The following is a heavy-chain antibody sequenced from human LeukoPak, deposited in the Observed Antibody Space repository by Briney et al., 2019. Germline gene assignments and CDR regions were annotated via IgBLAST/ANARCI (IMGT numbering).Heavy chain of an antibody. D-gene: IGHD3-22*01. CDR3: ARAKYYYDSSGYYLPNWFDP. CDR1: GYTFTSYG. J-gene: IGHJ5*02. Sequence: ASVKVSCTASGYTFTSYGISWVRQAPGQGLEWMGWISAYNGNTNYAQKLQGRVTMTTDTSTSTAYMELRSLRSDDTAVYYCARAKYYYDSSGYYLPNWFDPWGQGTLVTVSS. CDR2: ISAYNGNT. V-gene: IGHV1-18*01.